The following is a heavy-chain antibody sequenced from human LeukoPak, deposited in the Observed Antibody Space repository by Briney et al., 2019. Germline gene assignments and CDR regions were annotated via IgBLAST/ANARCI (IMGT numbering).Heavy chain of an antibody. D-gene: IGHD1-26*01. CDR3: TRDDIVGARDFDY. CDR2: INPNSGDT. CDR1: GYTFTDYY. J-gene: IGHJ4*02. Sequence: ALVKVSCKASGYTFTDYYIHWVRQAPGQGLEWMGWINPNSGDTKSAQKLQGRLTMTRDTSITTAYMDLSRLTSDDTAVYYCTRDDIVGARDFDYWGQGTLVTVSS. V-gene: IGHV1-2*02.